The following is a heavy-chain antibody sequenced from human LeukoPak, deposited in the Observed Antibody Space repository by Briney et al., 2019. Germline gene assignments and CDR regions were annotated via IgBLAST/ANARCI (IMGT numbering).Heavy chain of an antibody. CDR3: AKAKGAYGDYYYYYMDV. CDR1: EFSFSNYA. CDR2: ISTGGGST. V-gene: IGHV3-23*01. D-gene: IGHD4-17*01. J-gene: IGHJ6*03. Sequence: GGSLRLSCAASEFSFSNYAMNWVRQAPGKGLEWVSTISTGGGSTYYADSVKGRFTISRDNSKNMLYLQMNSLRADDTAIYYCAKAKGAYGDYYYYYMDVWGKGTTVTVSS.